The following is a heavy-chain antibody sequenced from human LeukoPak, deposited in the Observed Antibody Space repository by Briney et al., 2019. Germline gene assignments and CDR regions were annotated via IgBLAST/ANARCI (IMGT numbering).Heavy chain of an antibody. J-gene: IGHJ4*02. CDR1: GFTFSSYA. CDR2: ISGGGDSL. D-gene: IGHD1-26*01. V-gene: IGHV3-23*01. CDR3: AKDRARGGATNFDY. Sequence: GGSLRLSCAASGFTFSSYAMSWVRRAPGKGLEWVSAISGGGDSLYYADSVKGRFTISRDNSKNTLYLQMNSLRAEDTAVYYCAKDRARGGATNFDYWGQGTLVTVSS.